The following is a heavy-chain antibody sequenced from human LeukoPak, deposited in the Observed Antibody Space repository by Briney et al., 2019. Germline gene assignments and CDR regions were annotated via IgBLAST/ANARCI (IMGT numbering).Heavy chain of an antibody. CDR1: GFTFSSYA. V-gene: IGHV3-23*01. CDR3: ANKGYSYGYLNY. J-gene: IGHJ4*02. Sequence: GGSLRLSCAASGFTFSSYAMSWVRQAPGKGLEWVSAISGSGGSTYYADSVKGRFTISGDNSKNTLYLQMNSLRAEDTAVYYCANKGYSYGYLNYWGQGTLVTVSS. D-gene: IGHD5-18*01. CDR2: ISGSGGST.